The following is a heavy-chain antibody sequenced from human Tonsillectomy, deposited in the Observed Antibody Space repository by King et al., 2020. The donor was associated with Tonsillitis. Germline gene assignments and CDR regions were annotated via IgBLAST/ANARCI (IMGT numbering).Heavy chain of an antibody. CDR1: GFTFSSYG. CDR2: ISDDGSNK. V-gene: IGHV3-30*18. Sequence: VQLVESGGGVVQPGRSLRLSCAASGFTFSSYGMHWVRQAPGKGLEWVAVISDDGSNKYYAESVKGRFTISRDNYKSTLYLQMNSLRHEDTAVYYCAKDDSTGDSPFRPWGQGTLVTVSS. D-gene: IGHD7-27*01. J-gene: IGHJ5*02. CDR3: AKDDSTGDSPFRP.